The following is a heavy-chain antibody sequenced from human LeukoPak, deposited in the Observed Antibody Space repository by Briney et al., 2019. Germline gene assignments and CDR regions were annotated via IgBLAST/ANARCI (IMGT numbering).Heavy chain of an antibody. J-gene: IGHJ4*02. D-gene: IGHD3-10*01. V-gene: IGHV1-69*05. CDR3: ARDLLTMVRGVTQYYFDY. Sequence: GASVKVSCKASGGTFSSYAISWVRQAPGQGLEWMGRIIPIFGTANYAQKFQGRVTITTDESTSTAYMELSSLRSEDTAVYYCARDLLTMVRGVTQYYFDYWGQGTLVTASS. CDR2: IIPIFGTA. CDR1: GGTFSSYA.